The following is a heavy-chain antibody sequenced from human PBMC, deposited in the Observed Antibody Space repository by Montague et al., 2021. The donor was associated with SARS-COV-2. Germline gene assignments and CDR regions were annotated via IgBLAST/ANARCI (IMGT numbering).Heavy chain of an antibody. CDR1: GGSSSNYY. Sequence: SETLSLTCAVYGGSSSNYYWGWIRQSPGKGLEWVGEINHSGYTXXXPSXGGRLTISLDTSKKQFSLKMTSVTAADTAVYYCASAPRVSFGYWAYWGQGTLVSVAS. V-gene: IGHV4-34*01. CDR3: ASAPRVSFGYWAY. CDR2: INHSGYT. J-gene: IGHJ4*02. D-gene: IGHD5-18*01.